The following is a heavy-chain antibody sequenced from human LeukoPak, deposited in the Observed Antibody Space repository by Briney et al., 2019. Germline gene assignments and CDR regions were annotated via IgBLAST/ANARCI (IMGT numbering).Heavy chain of an antibody. V-gene: IGHV4-39*01. CDR3: ARVYYDSSGLLPYWFDP. D-gene: IGHD3-22*01. Sequence: PSETLSLTCTVSGGSISSSSYYWGWIRQPPGKGLEWIGSIYYSGSTYYNPSLKSRVTISVDTSKNQFSLKPSSVTAADTAVYYCARVYYDSSGLLPYWFDPWGQGTLVTVSS. CDR1: GGSISSSSYY. CDR2: IYYSGST. J-gene: IGHJ5*02.